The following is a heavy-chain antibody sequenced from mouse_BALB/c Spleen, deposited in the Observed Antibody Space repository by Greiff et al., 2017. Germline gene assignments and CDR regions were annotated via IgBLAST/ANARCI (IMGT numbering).Heavy chain of an antibody. CDR1: GYTFTSYW. V-gene: IGHV1-87*01. CDR2: IYPGDGDT. CDR3: ARSSDYAMDY. J-gene: IGHJ4*01. Sequence: VQLQESGAELARPGASVKLSCKASGYTFTSYWMQWVKQRPGQGLEWIGAIYPGDGDTRYTQKFKGKATLTADKSSSTAYMQLSSLASEDSAVYYCARSSDYAMDYWGQGTSVTVSS.